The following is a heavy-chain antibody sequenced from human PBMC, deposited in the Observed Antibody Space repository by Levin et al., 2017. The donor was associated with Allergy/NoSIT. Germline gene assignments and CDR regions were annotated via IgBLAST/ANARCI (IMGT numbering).Heavy chain of an antibody. D-gene: IGHD4-17*01. CDR3: ARGNTASGDYVLFDF. CDR1: GGSISSFY. J-gene: IGHJ4*02. Sequence: KASETLSLTCTVSGGSISSFYWTWIRQPAGKGLEWIGRIYTSGSTNYNPSLKSRVTMSIDTSKNQFSLKLISVTAADTAVYYCARGNTASGDYVLFDFWGQGTLVTVSS. CDR2: IYTSGST. V-gene: IGHV4-4*07.